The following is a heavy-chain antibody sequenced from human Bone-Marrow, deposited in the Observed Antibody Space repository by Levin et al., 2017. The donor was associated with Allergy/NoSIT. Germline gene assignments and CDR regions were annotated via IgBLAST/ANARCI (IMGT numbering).Heavy chain of an antibody. V-gene: IGHV3-7*01. Sequence: PGGSLRLSCAASGFTFSNSWMSWVRQTPGKGLEWVANIKEDGSEIYYVDSVKGRFTISRDNAKNSLYVQMNSLRAEDTAVYYCARDQFRRATIGARWFDPWGQGTLVIVSS. CDR1: GFTFSNSW. CDR2: IKEDGSEI. D-gene: IGHD5-24*01. J-gene: IGHJ5*02. CDR3: ARDQFRRATIGARWFDP.